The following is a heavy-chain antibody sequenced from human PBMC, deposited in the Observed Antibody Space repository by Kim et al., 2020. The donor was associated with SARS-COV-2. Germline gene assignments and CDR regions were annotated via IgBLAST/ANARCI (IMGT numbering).Heavy chain of an antibody. J-gene: IGHJ6*04. V-gene: IGHV3-21*01. CDR2: ISSSSSYI. D-gene: IGHD3-10*01. Sequence: GGSLRLSCAASGFTFSSYSMNWVRQAPGKGLEWVSSISSSSSYIYYADSVKGRFTISRDNAKNSLYLQMNSLRAEGTAVYYCARLGDITMVRGLIPGVWGKGTTVTVSS. CDR1: GFTFSSYS. CDR3: ARLGDITMVRGLIPGV.